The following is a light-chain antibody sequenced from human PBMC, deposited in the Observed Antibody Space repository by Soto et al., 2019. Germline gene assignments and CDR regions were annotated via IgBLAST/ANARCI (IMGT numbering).Light chain of an antibody. CDR3: QQYNNWPPWT. J-gene: IGKJ1*01. CDR1: QSVNIY. Sequence: EIVFTQSPATLSLSPGERYTLSCMASQSVNIYLAWYQQKPGQAPRLLIYDASNRATGIPARFSGSGSGTDFTLTISSLEPEDIAVYYCQQYNNWPPWTFGQGTKVDIK. V-gene: IGKV3-11*01. CDR2: DAS.